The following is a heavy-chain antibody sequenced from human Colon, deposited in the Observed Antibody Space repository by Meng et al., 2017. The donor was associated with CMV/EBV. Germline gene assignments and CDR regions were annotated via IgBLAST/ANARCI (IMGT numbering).Heavy chain of an antibody. CDR2: INVLYGHT. V-gene: IGHV1-3*01. CDR3: ARGGDANWVDF. CDR1: GYTFSSYA. D-gene: IGHD7-27*01. Sequence: SCMASGYTFSSYALPWVRQAPGQSLEWMGWINVLYGHTKYSPTFQDTVTLTRDTSANTAYMELSSLRSEDTAVYYCARGGDANWVDFWGQGTLVTVSS. J-gene: IGHJ4*02.